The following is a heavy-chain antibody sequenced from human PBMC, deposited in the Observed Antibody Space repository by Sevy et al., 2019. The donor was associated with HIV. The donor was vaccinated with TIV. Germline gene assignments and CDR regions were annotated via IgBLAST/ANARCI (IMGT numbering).Heavy chain of an antibody. CDR1: GGSISSGGYY. V-gene: IGHV4-31*03. D-gene: IGHD4-17*01. CDR3: ARGGYGAYVGY. CDR2: IYYSGST. Sequence: SETLSLTCTVSGGSISSGGYYWSWIRQHPGKGLEWIGYIYYSGSTYYNPSLKSRVTISVDTSKNQFSMKLGSVTAADTDVYYCARGGYGAYVGYWGQGTLVTVSS. J-gene: IGHJ4*02.